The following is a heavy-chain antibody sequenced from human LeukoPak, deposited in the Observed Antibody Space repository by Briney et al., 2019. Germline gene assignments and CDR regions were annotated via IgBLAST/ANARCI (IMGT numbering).Heavy chain of an antibody. CDR3: ARDRGSCSSTSCYYYYYYYMDV. D-gene: IGHD2-2*01. CDR2: IIPIFGTA. Sequence: SVKVSCKASGGTFSSYAISWVRQAPGQGLEWMGGIIPIFGTANYAQKFQGRVTITTDESTSTAYMELSSLRSEDTAVYYCARDRGSCSSTSCYYYYYYYMDVWGKGTTVTVSS. V-gene: IGHV1-69*05. J-gene: IGHJ6*03. CDR1: GGTFSSYA.